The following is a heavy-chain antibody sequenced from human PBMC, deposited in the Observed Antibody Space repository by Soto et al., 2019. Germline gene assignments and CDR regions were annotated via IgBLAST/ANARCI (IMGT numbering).Heavy chain of an antibody. Sequence: QVQLQESGPGLVKPSQTLSLTCTVSGGSISSGDYYWSWIRQPPGKGLEWIGYIYYSGSSYYNPSLKSRVTISVDTSKNQFSLKLSSVTAADTAVYYCARAGIKAGLLDAFDIWGQGTMVTVSS. CDR3: ARAGIKAGLLDAFDI. J-gene: IGHJ3*02. CDR1: GGSISSGDYY. CDR2: IYYSGSS. D-gene: IGHD1-26*01. V-gene: IGHV4-30-4*01.